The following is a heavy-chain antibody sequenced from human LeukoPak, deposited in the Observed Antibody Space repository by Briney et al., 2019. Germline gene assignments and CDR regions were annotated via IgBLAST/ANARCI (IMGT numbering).Heavy chain of an antibody. CDR1: GGTFSSYA. D-gene: IGHD1-26*01. CDR2: IIPIFGTA. J-gene: IGHJ5*02. V-gene: IGHV1-69*06. CDR3: ARGKRPIVGATLNWFDP. Sequence: ASVKVSCKASGGTFSSYAISWVRQAPGQGLEWMGGIIPIFGTANYTQKFQGRVTITADKSTSTAYMELSSLRSEDTAVYYCARGKRPIVGATLNWFDPWGQGTLVTVSS.